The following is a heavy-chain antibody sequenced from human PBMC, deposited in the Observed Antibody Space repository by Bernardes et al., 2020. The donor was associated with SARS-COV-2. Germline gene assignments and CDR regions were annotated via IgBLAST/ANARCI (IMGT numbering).Heavy chain of an antibody. CDR3: ARGWMTGL. Sequence: SETLSLTCAVYGGSFSGYYWSWIRQPPGKGLEWIGEINHSGSTNYNPSLKSRVTISVDTSKNQFSLKLSSVTAADTAVYYCARGWMTGLWGQGTLVTVSS. CDR1: GGSFSGYY. D-gene: IGHD1-1*01. J-gene: IGHJ4*02. CDR2: INHSGST. V-gene: IGHV4-34*01.